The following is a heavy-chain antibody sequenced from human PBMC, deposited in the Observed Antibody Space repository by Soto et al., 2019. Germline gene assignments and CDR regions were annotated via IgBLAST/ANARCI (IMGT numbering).Heavy chain of an antibody. CDR3: ARDHARILTGYYNDYNYYGMDV. V-gene: IGHV3-33*01. J-gene: IGHJ6*02. CDR2: IWYDGSNK. CDR1: GFTFSGYG. D-gene: IGHD3-9*01. Sequence: GGSLRLSCAASGFTFSGYGMHWVRQAPGKGLEWVAVIWYDGSNKYYADSVKGRFTISRDNSKNTLYLQMNSLRAEDTAVYYCARDHARILTGYYNDYNYYGMDVWGQGTKVTLS.